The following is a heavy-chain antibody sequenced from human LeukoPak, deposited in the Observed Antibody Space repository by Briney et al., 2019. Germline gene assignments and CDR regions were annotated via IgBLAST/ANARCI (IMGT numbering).Heavy chain of an antibody. D-gene: IGHD5-12*01. J-gene: IGHJ4*02. Sequence: ASVKVSCKAPGYTFSGYYMHWVRQAPGQGLEWMGWISPNSGGTNSAQKFQGRVTMTRDTSISTAYMELSRLRSDDTAVYYCARDSGVASLGPDYWGQGTLVTVSS. CDR2: ISPNSGGT. CDR1: GYTFSGYY. V-gene: IGHV1-2*02. CDR3: ARDSGVASLGPDY.